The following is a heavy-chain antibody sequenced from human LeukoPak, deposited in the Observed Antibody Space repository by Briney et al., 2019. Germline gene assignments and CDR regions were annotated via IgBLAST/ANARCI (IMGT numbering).Heavy chain of an antibody. CDR2: INHSGST. J-gene: IGHJ5*02. CDR3: ARDQPSYYDFWSGYFRPASEYNWFDP. CDR1: GGSFSGYY. V-gene: IGHV4-34*01. Sequence: SETLSLTCAVYGGSFSGYYWSWIRQPPGKGLEWIGEINHSGSTNYNPSLKSRVTISVDTSKNQFSLKLSSVTAADTAVYYCARDQPSYYDFWSGYFRPASEYNWFDPWGQGTLVTVSS. D-gene: IGHD3-3*01.